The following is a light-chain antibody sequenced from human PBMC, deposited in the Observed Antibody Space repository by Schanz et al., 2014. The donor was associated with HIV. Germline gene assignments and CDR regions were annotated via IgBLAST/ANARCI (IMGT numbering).Light chain of an antibody. CDR1: STDVGGYNH. CDR3: IAYTSDTVL. V-gene: IGLV2-8*01. CDR2: EVS. Sequence: QSALTQPPSASGSPGQSVTISCTGFSTDVGGYNHVSWYQQHPGKAPKLLIYEVSKRPSGVPDRFSGSKSGNTASLTVSGLQPEDEADYYCIAYTSDTVLFGGGTKLTVL. J-gene: IGLJ2*01.